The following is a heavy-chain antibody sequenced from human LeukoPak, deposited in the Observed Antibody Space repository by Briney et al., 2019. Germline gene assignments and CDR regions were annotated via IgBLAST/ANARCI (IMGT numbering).Heavy chain of an antibody. CDR2: INHSGST. CDR1: GGPFSGYY. CDR3: ARGRATYDFWSGYLFDY. D-gene: IGHD3-3*01. J-gene: IGHJ4*02. V-gene: IGHV4-34*01. Sequence: SETLSLTCAVYGGPFSGYYWNWIRQSPGMGLEWIGEINHSGSTNYNPSLKSRVTISVDTSKNQFSLTLSSVTAADTAVYYCARGRATYDFWSGYLFDYWGQGTLVTVSS.